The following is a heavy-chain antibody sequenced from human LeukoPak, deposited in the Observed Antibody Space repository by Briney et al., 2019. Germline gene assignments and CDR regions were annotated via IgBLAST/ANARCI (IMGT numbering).Heavy chain of an antibody. CDR3: AREIDRDYGDYGGWFDP. V-gene: IGHV1-18*01. CDR2: ISAYNGNT. CDR1: GYTFTSYG. J-gene: IGHJ5*02. D-gene: IGHD4-17*01. Sequence: ASVKVSCKASGYTFTSYGISWVRQAPGQGLEWMGWISAYNGNTNYAQKLQGRVTMTTDTSTSTAYMELRSLRSDDTAVYYCAREIDRDYGDYGGWFDPWGQGTLVTVSS.